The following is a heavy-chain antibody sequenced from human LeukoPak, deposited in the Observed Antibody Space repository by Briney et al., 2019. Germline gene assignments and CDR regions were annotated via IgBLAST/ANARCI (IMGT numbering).Heavy chain of an antibody. CDR1: GGSISSSSYY. Sequence: ETLSLTCTVSGGSISSSSYYWGWIRQSPGKGLEWIGTIFYNGSTYYKPSLKSRVTISVDTSKNQFSLKLSSVTAADTAVYYCARESRYCTNGVCYTGVYFDYWGQGTLVTVSS. D-gene: IGHD2-8*01. CDR2: IFYNGST. J-gene: IGHJ4*02. CDR3: ARESRYCTNGVCYTGVYFDY. V-gene: IGHV4-39*07.